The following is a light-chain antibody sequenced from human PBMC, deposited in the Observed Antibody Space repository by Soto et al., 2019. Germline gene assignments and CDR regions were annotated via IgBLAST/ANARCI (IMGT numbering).Light chain of an antibody. CDR2: DVS. CDR3: SSYTGSSTLV. J-gene: IGLJ2*01. V-gene: IGLV2-14*01. CDR1: SSDVGGYNY. Sequence: QSALTQPASVSGSPGQSITISCTGTSSDVGGYNYVSWYQQYPGKAPKLMIYDVSNRPSGVSNRFSGSKSGNTASLTISGLQAEGEADYYCSSYTGSSTLVFVGGTKPTVL.